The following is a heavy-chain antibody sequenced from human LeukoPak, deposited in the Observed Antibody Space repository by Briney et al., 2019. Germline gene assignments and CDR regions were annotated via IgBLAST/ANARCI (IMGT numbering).Heavy chain of an antibody. J-gene: IGHJ5*02. D-gene: IGHD2-2*01. CDR1: GFTFSNFN. Sequence: PGRSLRLSCAASGFTFSNFNMHWVRQAPGKGLEWVANIKSDGSDEYYVGSVKGRFTVSRDNAKKSLYLQMDSLRVEDTAVYYCARVSWRDCTSNSCFNWLDPWGQGTLVTVSS. CDR3: ARVSWRDCTSNSCFNWLDP. CDR2: IKSDGSDE. V-gene: IGHV3-7*01.